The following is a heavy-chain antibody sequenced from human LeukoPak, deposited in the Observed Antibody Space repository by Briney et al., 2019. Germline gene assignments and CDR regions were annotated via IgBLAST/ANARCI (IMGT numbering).Heavy chain of an antibody. CDR2: IYYSGIT. CDR3: AXAGRWEGRPHAFDI. V-gene: IGHV4-59*01. D-gene: IGHD1-26*01. CDR1: GGSISSYY. J-gene: IGHJ3*02. Sequence: PSETLSLTCTVSGGSISSYYWSWIRQPPGKGLEWIGYIYYSGITNYNPSLKSRVTISVDTSKNQFSLKLSSVTAADTAVYYCAXAGRWEGRPHAFDIWGQGTMVAVSS.